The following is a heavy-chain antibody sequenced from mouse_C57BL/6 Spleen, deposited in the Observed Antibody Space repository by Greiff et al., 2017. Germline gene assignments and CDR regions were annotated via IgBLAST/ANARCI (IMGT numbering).Heavy chain of an antibody. CDR2: IHPNSGST. D-gene: IGHD3-2*02. CDR1: GYTFTSYW. J-gene: IGHJ3*01. CDR3: AREGSAGPWFAY. Sequence: QVQLQQPGAELVKPGASVKLSCKASGYTFTSYWMHWVKQRPGQGLEWIGMIHPNSGSTNYKEKFKSKATLTVDKSSSTAYMQLSSLTSEDSAVYYCAREGSAGPWFAYWGHGTLVTVAA. V-gene: IGHV1-64*01.